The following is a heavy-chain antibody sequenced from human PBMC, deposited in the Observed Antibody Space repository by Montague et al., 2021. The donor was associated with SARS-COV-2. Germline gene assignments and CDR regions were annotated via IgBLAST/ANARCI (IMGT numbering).Heavy chain of an antibody. Sequence: SETLSLTCSVSGGSISSSNYYWGWIRQPPGKGLEWIRSIYYSGSTYYNPSLKSRVAISVDTSKNQFSLILRSMTAADTAVFYCAREGFSSGYYETWGQGALVTVSS. D-gene: IGHD3-22*01. CDR2: IYYSGST. CDR1: GGSISSSNYY. J-gene: IGHJ5*02. V-gene: IGHV4-39*02. CDR3: AREGFSSGYYET.